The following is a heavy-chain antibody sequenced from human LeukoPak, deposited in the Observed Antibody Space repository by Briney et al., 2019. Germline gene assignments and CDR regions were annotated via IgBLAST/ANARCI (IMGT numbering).Heavy chain of an antibody. J-gene: IGHJ3*02. V-gene: IGHV3-23*01. Sequence: LPGRSLRLSCAASGFTFSTYGFHWVRQAPGKGLNWVSAISDSGGSTYYADSVKGRFTISRDNSKNTLHLQMNSLRAEDTAVYYCAKRDDAFDIWGQGTMVTVSS. CDR3: AKRDDAFDI. CDR2: ISDSGGST. CDR1: GFTFSTYG.